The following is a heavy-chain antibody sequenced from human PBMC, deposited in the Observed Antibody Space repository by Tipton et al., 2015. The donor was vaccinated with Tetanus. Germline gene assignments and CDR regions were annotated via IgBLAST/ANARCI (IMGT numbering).Heavy chain of an antibody. CDR3: ARDSPDPNSGSYSA. CDR1: GGSFSGYY. Sequence: TLSLTCAVYGGSFSGYYWSWIRQPPGKGLEWIGEINHSGSTNYNPSLKSRVTISVDKSKNQFSLKLSSVTAADTAVYYCARDSPDPNSGSYSAWGQGTLVTVSS. D-gene: IGHD1-26*01. V-gene: IGHV4-34*01. J-gene: IGHJ4*02. CDR2: INHSGST.